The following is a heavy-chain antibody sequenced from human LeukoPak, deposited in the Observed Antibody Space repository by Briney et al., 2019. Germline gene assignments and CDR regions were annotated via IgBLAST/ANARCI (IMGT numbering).Heavy chain of an antibody. CDR2: IYQSGNT. J-gene: IGHJ4*02. CDR1: GDSISSGGYS. D-gene: IGHD3/OR15-3a*01. Sequence: SETLSLTCAVSGDSISSGGYSWSWIRQPPGKGLEWIGYIYQSGNTYYNPSLKSRVTISIHWSKTQFSLRLSSVTAADTAVYYCARTPFGRHFDYWGQGTLVTVSS. V-gene: IGHV4-30-2*01. CDR3: ARTPFGRHFDY.